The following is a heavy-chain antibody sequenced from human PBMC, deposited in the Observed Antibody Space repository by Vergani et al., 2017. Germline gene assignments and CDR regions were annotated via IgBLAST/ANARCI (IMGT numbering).Heavy chain of an antibody. D-gene: IGHD1-14*01. CDR2: VNPEGTNT. V-gene: IGHV3-74*01. CDR1: GLPFSRHW. J-gene: IGHJ4*02. Sequence: EVQLVESGGGLVQPGGSLRLSCAASGLPFSRHWMHWVRKAPGKGLVWVSRVNPEGTNTPYADSVKGRFTISRDNAKNMMYLQLNSLRDEDTAVYYCARDGRIDAEGTELDYWGRGTLVTVSS. CDR3: ARDGRIDAEGTELDY.